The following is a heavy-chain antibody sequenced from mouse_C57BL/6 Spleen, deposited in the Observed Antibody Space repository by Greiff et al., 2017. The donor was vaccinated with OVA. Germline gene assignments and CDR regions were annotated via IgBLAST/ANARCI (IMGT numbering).Heavy chain of an antibody. J-gene: IGHJ2*01. CDR3: ARGGGGNYLDY. V-gene: IGHV1-82*01. D-gene: IGHD2-14*01. CDR1: GYAFSSSW. Sequence: QVQLQQSGPELVKPGASVKISCKASGYAFSSSWMNWVKQRPGKGLEWIGRIYPGDGDTNYNGKCKGKATLTADKSSSTAYMQLSSLTSEDSAVYFCARGGGGNYLDYWGQGTTLTVSS. CDR2: IYPGDGDT.